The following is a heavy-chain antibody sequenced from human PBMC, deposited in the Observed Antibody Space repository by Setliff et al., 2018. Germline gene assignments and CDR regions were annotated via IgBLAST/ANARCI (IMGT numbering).Heavy chain of an antibody. CDR2: IYASGST. CDR1: GDSISGYY. CDR3: ARIIPAAPHKINWFDP. J-gene: IGHJ5*02. V-gene: IGHV4-4*07. Sequence: SETLSLTCAVSGDSISGYYWSWIRQPAGKGLEWIGRIYASGSTNYNPSLKSRVTMSVDMSKNQVSLKLNSMTDADTAVYYCARIIPAAPHKINWFDPWGQGTLVTVSS. D-gene: IGHD6-13*01.